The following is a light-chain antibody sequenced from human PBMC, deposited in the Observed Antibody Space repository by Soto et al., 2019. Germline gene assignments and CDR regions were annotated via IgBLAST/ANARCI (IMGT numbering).Light chain of an antibody. CDR3: KSYAGSNTYV. CDR2: EVV. Sequence: SALTQPPSASGSPGQSATISCTGTKXDIGVYDFVSWYQHHPGKAPRLIIYEVVQRPSGVPDRFSGSKSGNTASLTVSGLQAADEADYFCKSYAGSNTYVLGSGTKVTVL. CDR1: KXDIGVYDF. V-gene: IGLV2-8*01. J-gene: IGLJ1*01.